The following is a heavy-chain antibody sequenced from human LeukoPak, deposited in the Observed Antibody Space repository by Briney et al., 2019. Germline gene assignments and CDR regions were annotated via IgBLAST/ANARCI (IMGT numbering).Heavy chain of an antibody. V-gene: IGHV1-2*02. CDR3: ARDRCRSGGSCCQLGY. J-gene: IGHJ4*02. CDR1: GYTFTGYY. CDR2: INPNSGGT. Sequence: ASVKVSCKASGYTFTGYYMHWVRQAPGQGLEWMGWINPNSGGTNYAQKLQGRVTMTTDTSTSTAYMELRSLRSDDTAVYYCARDRCRSGGSCCQLGYWGQGTLVTVSS. D-gene: IGHD2-15*01.